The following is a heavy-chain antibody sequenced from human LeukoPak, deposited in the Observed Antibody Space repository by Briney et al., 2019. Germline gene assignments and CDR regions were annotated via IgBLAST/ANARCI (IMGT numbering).Heavy chain of an antibody. CDR3: AKDRNPLWFGEDDY. V-gene: IGHV3-23*01. J-gene: IGHJ4*02. Sequence: GGSLRLSCAASGFTFRIYWMSWVRQVPGKGLEWVSAISGSGGSTYYADSVKGRFTISRDNSKNTLYLQMNSLRAEDTAVYYCAKDRNPLWFGEDDYWGQGTLVTVSS. D-gene: IGHD3-10*01. CDR1: GFTFRIYW. CDR2: ISGSGGST.